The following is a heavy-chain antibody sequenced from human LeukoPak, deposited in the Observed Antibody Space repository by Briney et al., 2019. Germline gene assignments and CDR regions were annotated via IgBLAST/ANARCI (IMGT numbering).Heavy chain of an antibody. V-gene: IGHV4-34*01. J-gene: IGHJ4*02. CDR3: ARKGYCSSTSCYGKYYFDY. CDR1: GGSFSGYY. D-gene: IGHD2-2*01. Sequence: SETLSLTCAVYGGSFSGYYWSWIRQPPGKGLEWIGEINHGGSTNYNPSLKSRVTISVDTSKNQFSLKLSSVTAADTAVYYCARKGYCSSTSCYGKYYFDYWGQGTLVTVSS. CDR2: INHGGST.